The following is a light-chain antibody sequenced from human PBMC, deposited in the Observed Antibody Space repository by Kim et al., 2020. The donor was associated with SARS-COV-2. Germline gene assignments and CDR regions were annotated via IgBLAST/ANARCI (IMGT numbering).Light chain of an antibody. CDR1: RSDVGSYSL. J-gene: IGLJ1*01. CDR3: CSYAGHTTYV. CDR2: EGS. V-gene: IGLV2-23*01. Sequence: QSALAQPASVSGSPGQSITVSCTGIRSDVGSYSLVSWYQQHPGKAPKLMVYEGSQRPSGVSSRFSGSKSGNTASLTISGLQAEDEADYYCCSYAGHTTYVFGSGTKVTVL.